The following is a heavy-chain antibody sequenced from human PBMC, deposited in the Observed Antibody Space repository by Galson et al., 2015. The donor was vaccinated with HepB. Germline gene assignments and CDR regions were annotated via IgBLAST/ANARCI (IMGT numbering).Heavy chain of an antibody. J-gene: IGHJ4*02. CDR3: ARGWVVVGATEPLDF. D-gene: IGHD2-15*01. V-gene: IGHV3-7*03. CDR2: IKQDGSER. CDR1: GFTFSTYW. Sequence: SLRLSCAASGFTFSTYWMNWVRQTPGKGLEWVANIKQDGSERYYVDSVKGRFTISRDNAKNSPYLQMNSLRAEDTAVYYCARGWVVVGATEPLDFWGQGILVTVSS.